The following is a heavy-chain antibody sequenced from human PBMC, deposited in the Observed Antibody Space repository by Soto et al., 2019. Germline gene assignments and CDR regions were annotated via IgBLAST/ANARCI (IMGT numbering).Heavy chain of an antibody. CDR2: ISVGGGSA. V-gene: IGHV3-23*01. CDR3: VKDRAQHLILGLWLDP. D-gene: IGHD6-13*01. CDR1: GFNFSDHV. Sequence: GSLRLSWVTPGFNFSDHVITRVPQAPEEGLEWVSTISVGGGSAYYADSAKGRFAISRDNSKNTLYLQLNSLRAEDTAVYYCVKDRAQHLILGLWLDPWGQGTLVTVSS. J-gene: IGHJ5*02.